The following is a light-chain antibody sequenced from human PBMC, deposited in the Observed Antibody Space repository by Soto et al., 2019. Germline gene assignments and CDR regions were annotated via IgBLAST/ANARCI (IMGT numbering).Light chain of an antibody. CDR2: EGS. V-gene: IGLV2-23*01. Sequence: QSALTQPASVSGSPGQSITISCTGTSSDVGSYNLGSWYQQHPGKAPKLMIYEGSKRPSGVSNRFSGSNSGNTASLTISGLQAEDEADYYCCSYAGSSTWVFGGGTKLTVL. CDR1: SSDVGSYNL. CDR3: CSYAGSSTWV. J-gene: IGLJ3*02.